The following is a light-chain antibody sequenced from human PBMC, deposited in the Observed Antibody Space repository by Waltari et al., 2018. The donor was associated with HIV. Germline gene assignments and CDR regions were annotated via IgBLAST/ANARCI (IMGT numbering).Light chain of an antibody. J-gene: IGKJ3*01. CDR2: SAS. CDR3: QQFSSLPIT. Sequence: DLHMTQSPSSLSASVGGRVTITCRASQDIGNHLSWYRQKPGRAPELLIYSASNLETGVPSKFSGRGSGTTFIFTINSLQSEDSATYYCQQFSSLPITFGPGTTVDVK. CDR1: QDIGNH. V-gene: IGKV1-33*01.